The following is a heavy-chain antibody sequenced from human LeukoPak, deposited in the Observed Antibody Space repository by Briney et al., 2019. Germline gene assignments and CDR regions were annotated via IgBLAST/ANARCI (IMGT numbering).Heavy chain of an antibody. CDR1: GGTFSSYA. V-gene: IGHV1-69*05. Sequence: ASVKVSCKASGGTFSSYAISWVRQAPGQGLEWMGRIIHIFGTANYAQKFQGRVTITTDESTSTAYMELSSLRSEDTAVYYCARVGDSYYDSTGYPNAFDIWGQGTMVTVSS. CDR3: ARVGDSYYDSTGYPNAFDI. CDR2: IIHIFGTA. J-gene: IGHJ3*02. D-gene: IGHD3-22*01.